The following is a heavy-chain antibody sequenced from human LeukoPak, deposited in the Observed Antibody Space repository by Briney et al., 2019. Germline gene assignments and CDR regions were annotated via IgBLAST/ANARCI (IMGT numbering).Heavy chain of an antibody. CDR1: GGSISSSDYY. D-gene: IGHD1-20*01. J-gene: IGHJ4*02. Sequence: PSETLSLTCTVSGGSISSSDYYWGWIRQPPGKGLEWIGSIYYSGSTYYNPSLKSRVTISVDTSKNQFSLKLSSVTAADTAVYYCARRVTGTTRYFDYGGQGTLVTVSS. CDR3: ARRVTGTTRYFDY. V-gene: IGHV4-39*01. CDR2: IYYSGST.